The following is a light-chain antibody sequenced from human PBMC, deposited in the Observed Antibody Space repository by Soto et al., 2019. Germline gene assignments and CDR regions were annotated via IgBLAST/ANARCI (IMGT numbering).Light chain of an antibody. V-gene: IGKV3-15*01. J-gene: IGKJ2*01. CDR2: GAS. CDR3: QQGHNGPLT. CDR1: QSINSE. Sequence: EIVMTQSPATLSLSPGERAALSCRASQSINSELAWYQQKPGQPPRLLIYGASTRATGVPARFTGSVSGSELTLTISGLQSEDFAVYYCQQGHNGPLTFGQGTRLEI.